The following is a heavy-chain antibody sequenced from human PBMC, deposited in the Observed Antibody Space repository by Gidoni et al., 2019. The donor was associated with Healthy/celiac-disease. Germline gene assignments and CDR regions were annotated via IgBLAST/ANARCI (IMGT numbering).Heavy chain of an antibody. V-gene: IGHV3-21*01. Sequence: EVQLVESGGGLVKPGGSLRLSCAASGFPFSSYSKNWVRQAPGKGLEWVSSISSSSSYIYYADSVKGRFTISRDNAKNSLYLQMNSLRAEDTAVYYCARDPIWNDPFDYWGQGTLVTVSS. CDR3: ARDPIWNDPFDY. CDR2: ISSSSSYI. J-gene: IGHJ4*02. CDR1: GFPFSSYS. D-gene: IGHD1-1*01.